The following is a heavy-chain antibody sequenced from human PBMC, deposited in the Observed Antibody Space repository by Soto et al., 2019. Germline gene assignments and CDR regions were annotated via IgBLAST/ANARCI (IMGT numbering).Heavy chain of an antibody. Sequence: ASVKVSCKASGYTFTGYYMHWVRQAPGQGLEWMEWINPNSGGTNYAQKFQGWVTMTRDTSISTAYMELSRLRSDDTAVYYCARHPYMWRELYYYYYGMDVWGQGTKVTVS. V-gene: IGHV1-2*04. J-gene: IGHJ6*02. D-gene: IGHD3-10*01. CDR3: ARHPYMWRELYYYYYGMDV. CDR1: GYTFTGYY. CDR2: INPNSGGT.